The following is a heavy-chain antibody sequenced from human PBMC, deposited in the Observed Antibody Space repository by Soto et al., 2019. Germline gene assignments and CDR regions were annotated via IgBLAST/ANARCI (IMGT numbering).Heavy chain of an antibody. Sequence: ASVKVSCKASGYTFTGYYMHWVRQAPGQGLEWMGWINPNSGGTNYAQKFQGRVTMTRDTSISTAYMELSRLRSDDTAVYYCVMSPWVELMKYYYYYGMDVWGQGTTVTVSS. D-gene: IGHD1-7*01. CDR3: VMSPWVELMKYYYYYGMDV. V-gene: IGHV1-2*02. CDR1: GYTFTGYY. CDR2: INPNSGGT. J-gene: IGHJ6*02.